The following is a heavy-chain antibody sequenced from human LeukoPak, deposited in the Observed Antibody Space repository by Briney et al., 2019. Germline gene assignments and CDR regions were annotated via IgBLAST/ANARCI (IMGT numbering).Heavy chain of an antibody. D-gene: IGHD3-9*01. V-gene: IGHV3-23*01. Sequence: TGGSLRLSCAASGFTFSSYAMSWVRQAPGKGLEWVSAISGSGGSTYYADSVKGRFTISRDNSKNTLYLQMNSLRAEDTAVYYCAKGDYDIPTPFDYWGQGTLVTVPS. CDR3: AKGDYDIPTPFDY. CDR2: ISGSGGST. J-gene: IGHJ4*02. CDR1: GFTFSSYA.